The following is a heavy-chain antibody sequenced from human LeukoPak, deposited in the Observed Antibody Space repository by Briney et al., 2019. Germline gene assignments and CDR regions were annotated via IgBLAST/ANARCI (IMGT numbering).Heavy chain of an antibody. CDR1: GFTFSSYA. CDR2: ISGSGGST. Sequence: GGSLRLSCAASGFTFSSYAMSWVRQAPGKGLEWVSAISGSGGSTYYADSVKGRFTVSRDNAKNTHYLQMNSLRAEDTAVYYCAKSPSNWPYYFDWWGQGTLVTVSS. J-gene: IGHJ4*02. CDR3: AKSPSNWPYYFDW. V-gene: IGHV3-23*01. D-gene: IGHD1-1*01.